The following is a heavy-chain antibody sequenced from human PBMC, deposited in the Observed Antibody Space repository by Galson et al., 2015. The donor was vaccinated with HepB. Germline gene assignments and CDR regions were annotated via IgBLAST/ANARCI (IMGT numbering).Heavy chain of an antibody. J-gene: IGHJ4*02. D-gene: IGHD2-21*01. V-gene: IGHV3-74*01. CDR2: IHSDGYRT. Sequence: SLRLSCAASGFTFSSSSMHWVRQVPGKGLVWVSHIHSDGYRTNYADSVKGRFTISRDNAKNTVYLEMNSLRADDAAVYYCARGYCGGDGCNQNHFDYWGQGTLVTVSS. CDR1: GFTFSSSS. CDR3: ARGYCGGDGCNQNHFDY.